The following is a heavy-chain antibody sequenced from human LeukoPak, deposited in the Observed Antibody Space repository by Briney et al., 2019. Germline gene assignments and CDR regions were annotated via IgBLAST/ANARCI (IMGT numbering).Heavy chain of an antibody. V-gene: IGHV1-18*01. CDR3: ARDAIAVAGTINWFDP. J-gene: IGHJ5*02. D-gene: IGHD6-19*01. CDR2: ISAYNGNT. CDR1: GYTFTSYG. Sequence: ASVKVSCKASGYTFTSYGISWVRQAPGQGLEWMGWISAYNGNTNYAQKLQGRVTMTTDTSTSTAYMELRSLRSDDTAVYYCARDAIAVAGTINWFDPWGQGTLVTVSS.